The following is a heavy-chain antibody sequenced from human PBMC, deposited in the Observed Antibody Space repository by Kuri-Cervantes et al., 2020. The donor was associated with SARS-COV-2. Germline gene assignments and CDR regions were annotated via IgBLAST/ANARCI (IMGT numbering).Heavy chain of an antibody. Sequence: ASVKVSCKASGYTFTSYGISWVRQAPGQGLEWMGWISAYNGNTNYAQKLQGRVTMTTDTSTGTAYMELRSLRSDDTAVYYCARGLVTIFGVVNDAFDIWVQATMVTVSS. D-gene: IGHD3-3*01. CDR3: ARGLVTIFGVVNDAFDI. CDR1: GYTFTSYG. J-gene: IGHJ3*02. CDR2: ISAYNGNT. V-gene: IGHV1-18*04.